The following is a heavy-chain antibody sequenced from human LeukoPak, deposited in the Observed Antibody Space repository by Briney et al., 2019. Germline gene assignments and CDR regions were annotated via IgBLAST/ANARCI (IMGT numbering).Heavy chain of an antibody. CDR1: GGSISSGGYS. V-gene: IGHV4-30-2*01. J-gene: IGHJ3*02. D-gene: IGHD2-2*01. CDR2: IYHSGST. CDR3: ARVAVYCSSTSCADAFDI. Sequence: PSETLSLTCAVSGGSISSGGYSWSWIRQPPGKGLEWIGYIYHSGSTYYNPSLKSRVTISVDRSRNQFSLKLSSVTAADTAVYYCARVAVYCSSTSCADAFDIWGQGTMVTVSS.